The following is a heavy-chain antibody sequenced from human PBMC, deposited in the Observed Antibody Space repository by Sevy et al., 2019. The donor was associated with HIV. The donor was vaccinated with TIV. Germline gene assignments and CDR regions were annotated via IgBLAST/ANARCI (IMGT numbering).Heavy chain of an antibody. D-gene: IGHD2-21*01. J-gene: IGHJ4*02. CDR1: GFSFSSYG. CDR2: IQYDGSNK. V-gene: IGHV3-30*02. CDR3: VKEGGGEGGDH. Sequence: GGSLRLSCAASGFSFSSYGMHWVRQAPGKGLEWMSYIQYDGSNKDYADSVKGRFTIPRDNSKNTLYLQINSRRVEDKAVFYCVKEGGGEGGDHWGQGTLLTVSS.